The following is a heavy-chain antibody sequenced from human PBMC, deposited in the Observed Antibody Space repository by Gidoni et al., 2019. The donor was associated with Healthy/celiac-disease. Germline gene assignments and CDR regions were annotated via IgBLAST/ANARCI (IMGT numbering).Heavy chain of an antibody. J-gene: IGHJ4*02. CDR3: ARSDTAMVKGFFDY. CDR1: GGSISSYY. CDR2: IYYSGST. D-gene: IGHD5-18*01. V-gene: IGHV4-59*01. Sequence: QVQLQESGPGLVKPSETLSLTCTVSGGSISSYYWSWIRQPPGKGLEWIGYIYYSGSTNYNPSLKSRVTISVDTSKNQFSLKLSSVTAADTAVYYCARSDTAMVKGFFDYWGQGTLVTVSS.